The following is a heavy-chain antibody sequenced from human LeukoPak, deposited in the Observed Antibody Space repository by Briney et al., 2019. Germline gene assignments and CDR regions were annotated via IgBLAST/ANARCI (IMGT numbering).Heavy chain of an antibody. CDR2: MNPNSGNT. D-gene: IGHD5-12*01. J-gene: IGHJ6*03. CDR3: ARATAQWIYYYYYMDV. Sequence: ASVKVSCKASGYTFTSCDINWVRQATGQGLEWMGWMNPNSGNTGYAQKFQGRVTMTRNTSISTAYMELSSLRSEDTAVYYCARATAQWIYYYYYMDVWGKGTTVTVSS. V-gene: IGHV1-8*01. CDR1: GYTFTSCD.